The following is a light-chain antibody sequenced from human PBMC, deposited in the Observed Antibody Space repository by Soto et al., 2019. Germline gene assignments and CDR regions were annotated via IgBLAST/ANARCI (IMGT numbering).Light chain of an antibody. CDR3: QQSFSTPYT. V-gene: IGKV1-39*01. CDR2: GSS. CDR1: QSISSY. J-gene: IGKJ2*01. Sequence: DIQMTQSPSSLSATVGDRVSITCRASQSISSYLNWYRQKPGKAPKLLIYGSSTLQSGVPSRFSGSGSGTDFSLTISTLQPEDFATYYCQQSFSTPYTFSQGTSVEVK.